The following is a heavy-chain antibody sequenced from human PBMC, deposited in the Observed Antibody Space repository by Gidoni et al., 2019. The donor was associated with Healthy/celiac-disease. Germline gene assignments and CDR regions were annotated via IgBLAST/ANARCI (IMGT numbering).Heavy chain of an antibody. Sequence: EVQLLESGGGLVQPGGSLRLPCAASGFTFSSYAMSWVRQAPGKGLEWVSAISGSGGSTYYADSVKGRLTISRDNSKNTLYLQMNSLRAEDTAVYYCAKEDTAMVIFGIGYFDYWGQGTLVTVSS. CDR3: AKEDTAMVIFGIGYFDY. D-gene: IGHD5-18*01. V-gene: IGHV3-23*01. CDR2: ISGSGGST. J-gene: IGHJ4*02. CDR1: GFTFSSYA.